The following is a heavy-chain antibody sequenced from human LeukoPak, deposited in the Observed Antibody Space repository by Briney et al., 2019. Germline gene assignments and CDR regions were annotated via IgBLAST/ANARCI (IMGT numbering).Heavy chain of an antibody. CDR2: IIPIFGTA. CDR3: ARDVGYYYDSSGSSPPYFDY. CDR1: GGTFSSYA. D-gene: IGHD3-22*01. J-gene: IGHJ4*02. Sequence: ASVKVSCKASGGTFSSYAISWVRQAPGQGLEWMGGIIPIFGTANYAQKFQGRVTITADESTSTAYMELSSLRSEDTAVYYCARDVGYYYDSSGSSPPYFDYWGQGTLVTVSS. V-gene: IGHV1-69*13.